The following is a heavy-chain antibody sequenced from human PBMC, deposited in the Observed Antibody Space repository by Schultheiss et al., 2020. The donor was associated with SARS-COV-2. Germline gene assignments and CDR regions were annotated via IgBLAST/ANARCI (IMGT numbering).Heavy chain of an antibody. CDR3: ARLWDSGYYYYYGMDV. CDR1: GGYISSYY. J-gene: IGHJ6*02. D-gene: IGHD1-26*01. V-gene: IGHV4-59*08. CDR2: IYYSGST. Sequence: SQTLSLTCTVSGGYISSYYWSWIRQPPGKGLEWIGYIYYSGSTNYNPSLKSRVTISVDTSKNQFSLKLSSVTAADTAVYYCARLWDSGYYYYYGMDVWGQGTTVTVSS.